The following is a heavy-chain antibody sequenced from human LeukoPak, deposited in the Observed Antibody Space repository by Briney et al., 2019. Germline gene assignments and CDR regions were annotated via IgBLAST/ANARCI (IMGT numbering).Heavy chain of an antibody. CDR1: GFTFSSYG. CDR3: AKDKANWNYVSDAFDM. D-gene: IGHD1-7*01. Sequence: GGSLRLSCAASGFTFSSYGMHWVRQAPGKGLEWVTFIRYDGSNKYYADSVKDRFTISRDNSKNTLYLQMNSLRAEDTAVYYCAKDKANWNYVSDAFDMWGQGTMVTVSS. CDR2: IRYDGSNK. J-gene: IGHJ3*02. V-gene: IGHV3-30*02.